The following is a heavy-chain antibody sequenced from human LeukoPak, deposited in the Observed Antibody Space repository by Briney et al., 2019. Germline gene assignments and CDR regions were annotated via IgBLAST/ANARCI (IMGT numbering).Heavy chain of an antibody. J-gene: IGHJ1*01. V-gene: IGHV5-51*01. Sequence: HGESLKISCKGSGYSLTSYWLGWVRQMPGKGLEWMGIIYPGDSDTRYSPSFQGQVTISADKSISTAYLQWSSLKASDTAMYYCARQAGWLQENFQHWGQGTLVTVSS. CDR2: IYPGDSDT. CDR3: ARQAGWLQENFQH. CDR1: GYSLTSYW. D-gene: IGHD5-24*01.